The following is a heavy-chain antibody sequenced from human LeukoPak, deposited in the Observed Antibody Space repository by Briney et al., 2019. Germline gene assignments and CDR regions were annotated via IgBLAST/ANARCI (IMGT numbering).Heavy chain of an antibody. CDR1: GDSVSSNSAA. V-gene: IGHV4-61*03. Sequence: SQTLSLTCAISGDSVSSNSAAWSWIRQPPGKGLEWIGYIHYSGSTNYNPSLKSRVTISVDTSKNHFSLKLSSVTAADTAVYYCARRRGWFGELSPFDYWGQGTLVTVSS. CDR2: IHYSGST. J-gene: IGHJ4*02. D-gene: IGHD3-10*01. CDR3: ARRRGWFGELSPFDY.